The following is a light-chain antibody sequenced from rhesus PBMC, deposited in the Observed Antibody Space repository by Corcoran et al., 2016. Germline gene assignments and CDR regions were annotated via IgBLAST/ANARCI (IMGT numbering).Light chain of an antibody. CDR2: DAT. V-gene: IGKV1-36*02. CDR3: QQGYNTPYS. CDR1: EGINNY. J-gene: IGKJ2*01. Sequence: DIQMTQSPSSLSASVGDRVTITCRASEGINNYLSWYQQKPGKPPSRLIYDATSLESGVPSRFRGSGSGTDYTLTISSLRPEDFATYYFQQGYNTPYSFGQGTKVEIE.